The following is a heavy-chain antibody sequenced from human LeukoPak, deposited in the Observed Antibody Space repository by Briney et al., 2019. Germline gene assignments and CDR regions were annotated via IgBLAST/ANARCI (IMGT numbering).Heavy chain of an antibody. Sequence: SETLSLTCAVSGGSISSGGYSWSWIRQPSGKGLEWIGYISHSGSTYYNPSLNSRVTISVDRSKNQFSLNLTSVTAADTAVYYCARVLGYREIRLDPWGQGTLVTVSS. V-gene: IGHV4-30-2*01. CDR2: ISHSGST. D-gene: IGHD6-13*01. CDR3: ARVLGYREIRLDP. J-gene: IGHJ5*02. CDR1: GGSISSGGYS.